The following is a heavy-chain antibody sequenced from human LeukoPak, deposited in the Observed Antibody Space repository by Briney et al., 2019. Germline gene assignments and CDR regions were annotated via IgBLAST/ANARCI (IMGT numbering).Heavy chain of an antibody. V-gene: IGHV3-48*03. CDR2: ISSSGSTI. CDR3: ARDHYDYVWGSYRYSFDAFDI. J-gene: IGHJ3*02. D-gene: IGHD3-16*02. Sequence: GGSLRLSCAASGFTFSSYEMNWVRQAPGKGLEWVSYISSSGSTIYYADSVKGRFTISRDNAKNSLYLQMNSLRAEDTVVYYCARDHYDYVWGSYRYSFDAFDIWGQGTMVTVSS. CDR1: GFTFSSYE.